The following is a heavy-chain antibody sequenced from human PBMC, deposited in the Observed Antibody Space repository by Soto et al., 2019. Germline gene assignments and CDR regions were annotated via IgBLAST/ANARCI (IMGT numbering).Heavy chain of an antibody. CDR2: INMDGTKT. J-gene: IGHJ5*02. D-gene: IGHD3-22*01. Sequence: TGGSLRLSCVASEFTFSKYWMHWVRHAPGKGLVWVSRINMDGTKTAYADSVKGRFTVSRDNANNTLYLQMNSLGVEDTAVYYCARDYYYDSRSSSVNWFDPWGQGTLVTVSS. CDR3: ARDYYYDSRSSSVNWFDP. V-gene: IGHV3-74*01. CDR1: EFTFSKYW.